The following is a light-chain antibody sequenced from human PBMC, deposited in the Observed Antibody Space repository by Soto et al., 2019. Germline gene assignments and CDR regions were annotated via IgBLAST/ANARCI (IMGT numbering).Light chain of an antibody. CDR3: QQYYKWPAIT. J-gene: IGKJ5*01. Sequence: MTQSPGTLSLSPGERATLSCRASQSVSSSYLAWYQQKPGQAPRLLIYGASSRATGIPARFSGSGSGTEFTLTISSLQSEDFVVYYCQQYYKWPAITFGQGTRLENK. V-gene: IGKV3D-15*01. CDR2: GAS. CDR1: QSVSSSY.